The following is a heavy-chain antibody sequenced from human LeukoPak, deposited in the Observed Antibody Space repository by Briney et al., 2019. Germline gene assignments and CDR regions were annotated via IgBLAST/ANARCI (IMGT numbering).Heavy chain of an antibody. D-gene: IGHD3-22*01. V-gene: IGHV4-30-4*01. CDR2: IYYSGSP. CDR1: GGSLSSGYYY. CDR3: ARGVYYYDSSGYVSD. J-gene: IGHJ4*02. Sequence: PSETLSLTCTVSGGSLSSGYYYWIWLRQPPGKDLEGIVYIYYSGSPYYNPSLKSRLTISVDTSKTHFSLKLSSVTAADTAVYYCARGVYYYDSSGYVSDWGQGTLVTVSS.